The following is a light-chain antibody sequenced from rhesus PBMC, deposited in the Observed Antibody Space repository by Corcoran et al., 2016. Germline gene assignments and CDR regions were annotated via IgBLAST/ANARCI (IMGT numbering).Light chain of an antibody. CDR1: QGISSW. Sequence: DIQMTQSPSSLSASVGDKVTITCHASQGISSWLAWYQQKPGKAPKPLIYYASVLQSGVPSRSSGSGSVTDYTLTIRSRQPEDCATYYCRQYDDLPYSFGQGTKVEI. CDR3: RQYDDLPYS. V-gene: IGKV1-19*01. CDR2: YAS. J-gene: IGKJ2*01.